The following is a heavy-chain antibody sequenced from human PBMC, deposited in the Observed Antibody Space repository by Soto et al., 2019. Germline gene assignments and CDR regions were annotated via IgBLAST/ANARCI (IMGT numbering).Heavy chain of an antibody. CDR2: IKKDGSDK. D-gene: IGHD6-19*01. CDR1: GFIFSDYW. J-gene: IGHJ4*02. Sequence: SLRLSCVASGFIFSDYWMSWVRQAPGKGLEWVAIIKKDGSDKHYVDSVMGRFTISRDNAKNSVYLQMNNLRVDDTAVYHCIGSRGWYFDHWGQGTQVTVSS. CDR3: IGSRGWYFDH. V-gene: IGHV3-7*01.